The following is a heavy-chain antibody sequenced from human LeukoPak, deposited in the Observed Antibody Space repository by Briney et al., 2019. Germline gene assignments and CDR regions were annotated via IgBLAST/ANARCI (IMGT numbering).Heavy chain of an antibody. J-gene: IGHJ4*02. CDR1: GGSINSNNYF. CDR2: IYYSGST. V-gene: IGHV4-39*01. Sequence: SETLSLTCTVSGGSINSNNYFWGWIRQPPGKGLEWIGSIYYSGSTYYNPSLKSRVTISVDTSKNQFSLRLSSVTAADTAMYYCQSRFLEWLLDYWGQGTLVSVFS. CDR3: QSRFLEWLLDY. D-gene: IGHD3-3*01.